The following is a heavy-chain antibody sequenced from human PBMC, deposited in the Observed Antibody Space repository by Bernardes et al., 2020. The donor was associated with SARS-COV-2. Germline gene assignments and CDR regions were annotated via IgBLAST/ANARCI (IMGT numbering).Heavy chain of an antibody. CDR1: GDSLSSGDYY. J-gene: IGHJ3*02. CDR3: ARVPGSYRYLGAFDI. V-gene: IGHV4-61*02. CDR2: FHTRGST. D-gene: IGHD3-16*02. Sequence: SETLSLTCTVSGDSLSSGDYYCSWIRQPAGKGLEYIGRFHTRGSTKYNPSHKSRVTMLLDISKNQFSLRLSSVTAADTAVYYCARVPGSYRYLGAFDIWGQGTMVTVSS.